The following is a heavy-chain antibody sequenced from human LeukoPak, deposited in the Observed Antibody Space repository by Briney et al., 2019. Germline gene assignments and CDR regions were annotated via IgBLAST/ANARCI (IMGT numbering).Heavy chain of an antibody. J-gene: IGHJ4*02. V-gene: IGHV4-34*01. CDR1: GGSFSGYY. CDR3: ARYLNGYLDY. Sequence: PSETLSLTCAVYGGSFSGYYWSWIRQPPGKGLEWIGEINHSGSTNYNPSLKSRVTISVDTSKNQFSLKLSSVTAADTAVYYCARYLNGYLDYWGQGTLVTVSS. CDR2: INHSGST. D-gene: IGHD2-8*01.